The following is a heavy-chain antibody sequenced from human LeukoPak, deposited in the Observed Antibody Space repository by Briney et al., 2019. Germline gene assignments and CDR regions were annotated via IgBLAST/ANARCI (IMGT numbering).Heavy chain of an antibody. Sequence: ASVKVSCKASGYMFIAYGFAWVRQAPGQGLEWLGWIGAKNGYTWYAQKFQDRITMTTDTSTTTAYMELKSLTSDDTAVYYCARDDCSGGSCSGGHYLDYWGQGILVTVSS. D-gene: IGHD2-15*01. CDR2: IGAKNGYT. J-gene: IGHJ4*02. V-gene: IGHV1-18*01. CDR1: GYMFIAYG. CDR3: ARDDCSGGSCSGGHYLDY.